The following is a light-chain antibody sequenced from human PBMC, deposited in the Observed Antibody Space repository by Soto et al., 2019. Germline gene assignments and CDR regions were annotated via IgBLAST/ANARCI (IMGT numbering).Light chain of an antibody. J-gene: IGLJ1*01. V-gene: IGLV2-8*01. CDR1: SSDVATYIY. Sequence: QSALTQPPSASGSPGQSVTISCTGTSSDVATYIYVSWYQHHPGKAPKLIIYEASKRPSGVPDRFSGSKSGDTASLTVSGLQAEDEADYYCGSYAGGNNHYVFGTGTQLTVL. CDR2: EAS. CDR3: GSYAGGNNHYV.